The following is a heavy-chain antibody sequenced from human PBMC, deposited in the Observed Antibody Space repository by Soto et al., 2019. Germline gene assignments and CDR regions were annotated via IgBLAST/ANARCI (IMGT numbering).Heavy chain of an antibody. CDR2: VNHNGRN. Sequence: SETLSLTCDVYGGSFSGYFWDWIRQSPGKGLEWIGKVNHNGRNNYNPSLKSRVTISLDMSKKQISLKLTSVTAADTAVYYCARGGSSDWQVAFDFWGQGTMVTVSS. CDR3: ARGGSSDWQVAFDF. J-gene: IGHJ3*01. V-gene: IGHV4-34*01. CDR1: GGSFSGYF. D-gene: IGHD6-19*01.